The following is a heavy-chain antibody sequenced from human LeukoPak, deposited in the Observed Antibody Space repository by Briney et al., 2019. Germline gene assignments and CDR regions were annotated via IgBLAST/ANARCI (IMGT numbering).Heavy chain of an antibody. CDR1: GFTFSSYW. CDR3: ARFWGSLPEAFPYYYGMDV. V-gene: IGHV3-7*01. Sequence: PGGSLRLSCAASGFTFSSYWMSWVRQAPGKGLEWVANIKQDGSEKYYVDSVKGRFTISRDNAKNSLYLQMNSLRAEDTAVYYCARFWGSLPEAFPYYYGMDVWGQGTTVTVSS. J-gene: IGHJ6*02. CDR2: IKQDGSEK. D-gene: IGHD3-16*01.